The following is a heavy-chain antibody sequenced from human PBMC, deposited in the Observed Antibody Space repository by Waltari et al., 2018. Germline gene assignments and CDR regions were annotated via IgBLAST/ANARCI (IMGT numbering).Heavy chain of an antibody. D-gene: IGHD3-22*01. V-gene: IGHV3-30*04. J-gene: IGHJ6*02. CDR1: DFTFRSSA. CDR2: ISYNGRNI. Sequence: QVQLVESGGAVVQPGSHLRRCCAASDFTFRSSAMHWVRQAPGKGLEWVAVISYNGRNIYYVDSVKGRFTISRDNSNKTLYLQMNSLRPEDTAVYYCARDYCDRTNCHGMDVWGQGTTVTVSS. CDR3: ARDYCDRTNCHGMDV.